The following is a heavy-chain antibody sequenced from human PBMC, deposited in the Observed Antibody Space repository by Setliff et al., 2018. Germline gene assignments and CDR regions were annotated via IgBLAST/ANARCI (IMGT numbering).Heavy chain of an antibody. CDR1: GFTFVNYW. CDR3: VRGYCSSSSCYGTMGY. D-gene: IGHD2-2*01. V-gene: IGHV3-74*01. CDR2: VNSDGSST. Sequence: GGSLRLSCAASGFTFVNYWMHWVRQAPGKGLVWVSRVNSDGSSTIYADSVKGRFTISRDNAENTLYLQMNSLRAEDTAVYYCVRGYCSSSSCYGTMGYWGQGTLVTVPQ. J-gene: IGHJ4*02.